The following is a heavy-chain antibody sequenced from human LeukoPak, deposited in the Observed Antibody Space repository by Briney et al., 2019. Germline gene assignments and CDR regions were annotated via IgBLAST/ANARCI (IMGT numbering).Heavy chain of an antibody. CDR2: ISSSSSYI. D-gene: IGHD6-19*01. CDR1: GFTFSSYS. CDR3: ARDTGSSGWYWLGYSYYYYMDV. J-gene: IGHJ6*03. V-gene: IGHV3-21*01. Sequence: GGSLRLSCAASGFTFSSYSMNWVRQAPGKGLEWVSSISSSSSYIYYADSVKGRFTISRDNAENSLYLQMNSLRAEDAAVYYCARDTGSSGWYWLGYSYYYYMDVWGKGTTVTISS.